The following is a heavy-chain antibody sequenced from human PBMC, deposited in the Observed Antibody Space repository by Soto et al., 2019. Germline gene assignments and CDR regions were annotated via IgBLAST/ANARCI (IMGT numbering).Heavy chain of an antibody. D-gene: IGHD6-6*01. CDR1: GFTFSSYA. CDR2: ISGSGGST. J-gene: IGHJ6*03. Sequence: GGSLRLSCAASGFTFSSYAMSWVRQAPGKGLEWVSAISGSGGSTYYADSVKGRFTISRDNSKNTLYLQMNSLRAEDTAVYYCVKGGRSSSSDYYYYMDVWGKGTTVTVSS. CDR3: VKGGRSSSSDYYYYMDV. V-gene: IGHV3-23*01.